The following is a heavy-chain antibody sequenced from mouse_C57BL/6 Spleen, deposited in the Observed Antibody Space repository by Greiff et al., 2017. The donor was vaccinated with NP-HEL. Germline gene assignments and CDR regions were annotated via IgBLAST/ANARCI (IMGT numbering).Heavy chain of an antibody. CDR2: INYDGSST. Sequence: EVQLVESEGGLVQPGSSMKLSCTASGFTFSDYYMAWVRQVPEKGLEWVANINYDGSSTYYLDSLKSRFIISRDNAKNILYLQMSSLKSEDTATYYCARLGRNYAMDYWGQGTSVTVSS. D-gene: IGHD4-1*01. CDR3: ARLGRNYAMDY. V-gene: IGHV5-16*01. J-gene: IGHJ4*01. CDR1: GFTFSDYY.